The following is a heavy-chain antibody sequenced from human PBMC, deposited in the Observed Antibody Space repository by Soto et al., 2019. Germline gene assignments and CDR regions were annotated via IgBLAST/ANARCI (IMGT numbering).Heavy chain of an antibody. V-gene: IGHV3-21*01. J-gene: IGHJ3*02. Sequence: GGYLRLSCAASGFTFSSYSMNWVRQAPGKGLEWVSSISSSSSYIYYADSVKGRFTISRDNAKNSLYLQMNSLRAEDTAVYYCARGYHYFYSSGYDKWDDFDIWCQGTMVTVSS. CDR1: GFTFSSYS. CDR2: ISSSSSYI. D-gene: IGHD3-22*01. CDR3: ARGYHYFYSSGYDKWDDFDI.